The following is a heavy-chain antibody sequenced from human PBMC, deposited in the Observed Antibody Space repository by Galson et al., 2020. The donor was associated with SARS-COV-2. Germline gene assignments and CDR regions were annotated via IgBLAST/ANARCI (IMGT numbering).Heavy chain of an antibody. CDR1: GYSFTSYW. D-gene: IGHD6-19*01. J-gene: IGHJ4*02. CDR2: IYPGDSDT. V-gene: IGHV5-51*01. CDR3: ARHKGLAVADFDY. Sequence: GESLKISCKGSGYSFTSYWIGWVRQTPGQGLEWMGIIYPGDSDTRYSPSFQGQVTISADKSISTAYLQWSSLKASDTAMYYCARHKGLAVADFDYWGQGTLVTVSS.